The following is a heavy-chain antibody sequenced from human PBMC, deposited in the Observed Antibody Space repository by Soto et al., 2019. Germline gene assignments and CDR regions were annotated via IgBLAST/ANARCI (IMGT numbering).Heavy chain of an antibody. V-gene: IGHV4-34*01. CDR1: GGSFSGYY. J-gene: IGHJ6*03. CDR2: INHSGST. D-gene: IGHD6-13*01. Sequence: QVQLQQGGAGLLKPSETLSLTCAVYGGSFSGYYWSWIRQPPGKGLEWFGEINHSGSTNYNPSLQIRVTIYVDTSKNQFSLQLSSVTAADTAVYYCARGSGIAAAEYYYYYMDVWGKGTTVTVSS. CDR3: ARGSGIAAAEYYYYYMDV.